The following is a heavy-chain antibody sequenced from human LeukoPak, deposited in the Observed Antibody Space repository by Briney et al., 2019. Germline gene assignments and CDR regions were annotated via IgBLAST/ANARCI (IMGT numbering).Heavy chain of an antibody. V-gene: IGHV4-61*02. CDR1: GGSISSGSYY. Sequence: SETLSLTCTVSGGSISSGSYYWSWIRQPAGKGLEWIGRIYTSGSTNYNPSLKSRVTISVDTSKNQFSLKLSSVTAADTAVYYCARDSFIAAAGTGGFDPWGQGTLVTVSS. D-gene: IGHD6-13*01. J-gene: IGHJ5*02. CDR2: IYTSGST. CDR3: ARDSFIAAAGTGGFDP.